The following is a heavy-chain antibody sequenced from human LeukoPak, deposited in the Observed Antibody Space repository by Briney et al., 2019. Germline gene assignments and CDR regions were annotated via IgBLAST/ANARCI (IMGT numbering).Heavy chain of an antibody. CDR3: ARGGLEPVDY. CDR2: INTDGSSI. J-gene: IGHJ4*02. V-gene: IGHV3-74*01. D-gene: IGHD1-1*01. CDR1: GFTFSTYW. Sequence: GGSLRLSCAASGFTFSTYWMHWVRQAPGKGLVWVSRINTDGSSISYADSVKGRFTISRDNAKNTLYLQMNSLRADDTAVYYCARGGLEPVDYWGQGTLVTVSS.